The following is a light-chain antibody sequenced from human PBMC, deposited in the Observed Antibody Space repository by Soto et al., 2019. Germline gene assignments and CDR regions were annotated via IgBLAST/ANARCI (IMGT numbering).Light chain of an antibody. CDR3: QQYRTWPSGT. V-gene: IGKV3-15*01. CDR2: STS. J-gene: IGKJ1*01. Sequence: EIVMTQSPATLSVSPGERVTLSCRASQSVSSNLAWYQQKPGQAPRLLIYSTSTRATGIPARFCGSGSGAEFTLTISSLQSEDFAVYYCQQYRTWPSGTFGQGTKVEIK. CDR1: QSVSSN.